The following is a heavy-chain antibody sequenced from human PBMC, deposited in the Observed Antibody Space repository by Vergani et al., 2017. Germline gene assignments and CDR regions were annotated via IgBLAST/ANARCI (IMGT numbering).Heavy chain of an antibody. CDR3: ARDRYSGSYWDRTALDY. CDR1: GYTFTGYY. V-gene: IGHV1-2*02. D-gene: IGHD1-26*01. CDR2: INPNSGGT. Sequence: QVQLVQSGAEVKKPGASVKVSCKASGYTFTGYYMHWVRQAPGQGLEWMGWINPNSGGTNYAQKFQGRVTMTRDTSISTAYMELSRLRSDDTAVYYCARDRYSGSYWDRTALDYWGQGTLVTVSS. J-gene: IGHJ4*02.